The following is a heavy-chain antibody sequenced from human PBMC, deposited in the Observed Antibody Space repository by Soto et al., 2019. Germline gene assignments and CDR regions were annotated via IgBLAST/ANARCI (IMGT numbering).Heavy chain of an antibody. CDR2: ISYDGSNK. CDR1: GFTFSSYV. J-gene: IGHJ4*02. V-gene: IGHV3-30-3*01. Sequence: GGSLRLSCAASGFTFSSYVMHWVRQAPGKGLEWVTMISYDGSNKYYADSMKGRFTVSRDNAKNSVYLDMNSLSAEDTAVYYCARESEDLTSNFDYWGQGTLVTVSS. CDR3: ARESEDLTSNFDY.